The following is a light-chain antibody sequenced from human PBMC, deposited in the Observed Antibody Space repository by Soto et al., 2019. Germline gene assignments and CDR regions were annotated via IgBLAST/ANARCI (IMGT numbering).Light chain of an antibody. J-gene: IGLJ2*01. Sequence: QAVVTQEPSLTVSPGGTVTLTCGFSTGAVTSGHYPYWFQQKPGQAPTTLIYDTDNKHSWTPARFSGSLLGCKAALTLSGAQPEDEADYYCLVSYSGARVFGGGTKVTV. CDR2: DTD. V-gene: IGLV7-46*01. CDR1: TGAVTSGHY. CDR3: LVSYSGARV.